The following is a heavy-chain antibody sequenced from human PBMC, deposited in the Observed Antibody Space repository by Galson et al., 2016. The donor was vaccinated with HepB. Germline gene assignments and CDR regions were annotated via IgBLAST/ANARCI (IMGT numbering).Heavy chain of an antibody. J-gene: IGHJ3*01. D-gene: IGHD3-3*01. Sequence: QSGAEVKKPGESLRISCKGSGYSFTGYWISWVRQMPGKGLEWMGRIDSRDSYTNYSPSFQGHVTISADRSISTAYLQWSSLKASDTAMYYCARHSITIFGMLTGAFDLWGQGTMLTVSS. V-gene: IGHV5-10-1*01. CDR3: ARHSITIFGMLTGAFDL. CDR2: IDSRDSYT. CDR1: GYSFTGYW.